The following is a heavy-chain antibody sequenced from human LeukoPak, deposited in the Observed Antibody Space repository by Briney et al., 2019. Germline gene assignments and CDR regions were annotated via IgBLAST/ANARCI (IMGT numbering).Heavy chain of an antibody. V-gene: IGHV3-64*01. Sequence: PGGSLRLSXAASGFTFSSYAMHWVRQAPGKGLEYVSAISSNGGSTYYANSVKGRFTISRDNSKNTLYLQMGSLRAEDMAVYYCARGGTMLRWSAFDIWGQGTMVTVSS. CDR1: GFTFSSYA. D-gene: IGHD3-16*01. CDR3: ARGGTMLRWSAFDI. CDR2: ISSNGGST. J-gene: IGHJ3*02.